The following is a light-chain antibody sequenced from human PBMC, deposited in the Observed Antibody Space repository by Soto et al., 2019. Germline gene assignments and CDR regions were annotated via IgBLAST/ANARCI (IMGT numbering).Light chain of an antibody. CDR1: QSISNY. J-gene: IGKJ1*01. CDR2: AAS. Sequence: DIQMTQSPSSLSASVGDRVTITCRTSQSISNYLNWFQHKPGKAPKVLIYAASSLQSGVPLRFRGSGFGTDFTLTISSLQPEDFATYYCQQTYSAPRTFGQGTEVEIK. CDR3: QQTYSAPRT. V-gene: IGKV1-39*01.